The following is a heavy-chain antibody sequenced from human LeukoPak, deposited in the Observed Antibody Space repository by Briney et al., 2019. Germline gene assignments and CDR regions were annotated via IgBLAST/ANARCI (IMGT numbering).Heavy chain of an antibody. CDR2: ISHNGST. J-gene: IGHJ4*02. D-gene: IGHD6-25*01. Sequence: SEALSLTCTVYGYSISSGYYWGWTREPPGKGLEWIGSISHNGSTYYDPSLKSRVPISVDARKTQLSLKLLTGTAAAVSVCYCAREGQRAAVDHWGEGPLVPVSS. V-gene: IGHV4-38-2*02. CDR3: AREGQRAAVDH. CDR1: GYSISSGYY.